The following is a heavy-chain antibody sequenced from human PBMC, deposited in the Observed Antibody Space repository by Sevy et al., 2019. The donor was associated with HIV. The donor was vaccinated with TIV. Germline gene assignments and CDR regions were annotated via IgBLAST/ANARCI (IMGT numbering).Heavy chain of an antibody. CDR3: AKDITGLAVAGTGYYYYGMDV. J-gene: IGHJ6*02. Sequence: GGSLRLSCAASGFTFDDYAMHWVRQAPGKGLEWVSGISWNSGSIDYADSVKGRFTISRDNAKNSLYLQMNSLRAEDTALYYYAKDITGLAVAGTGYYYYGMDVWGQGTTVTVSS. CDR2: ISWNSGSI. V-gene: IGHV3-9*01. CDR1: GFTFDDYA. D-gene: IGHD6-19*01.